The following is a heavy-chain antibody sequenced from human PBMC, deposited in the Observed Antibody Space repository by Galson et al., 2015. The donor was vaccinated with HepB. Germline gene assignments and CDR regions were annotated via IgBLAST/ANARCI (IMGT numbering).Heavy chain of an antibody. Sequence: SLRLSCAASGFTFSNYSMNWVRQAPGKGLEWVSYISSSSSTIYYADSVKGRFTISRDNAKNSLYLQMNSLRAEDTAVYYCARDYYDSSGYHIYYYYYGMDVWGQGTTVTVSS. J-gene: IGHJ6*02. D-gene: IGHD3-22*01. CDR1: GFTFSNYS. V-gene: IGHV3-48*01. CDR3: ARDYYDSSGYHIYYYYYGMDV. CDR2: ISSSSSTI.